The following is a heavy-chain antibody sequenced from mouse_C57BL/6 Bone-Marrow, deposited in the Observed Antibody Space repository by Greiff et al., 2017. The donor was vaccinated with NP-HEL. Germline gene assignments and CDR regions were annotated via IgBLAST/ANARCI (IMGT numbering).Heavy chain of an antibody. CDR2: INPGSGGT. V-gene: IGHV1-54*01. CDR3: ARSWAMDY. Sequence: VQLQQSGAELVRPGTSVKVSCKASGYAFTNYLIEWVKQRPGQGLEWIGVINPGSGGTNSNEKFKGKATLTADKSSSTAYMQLSSLTSEDSAVYFCARSWAMDYWGQGTSVTVSS. J-gene: IGHJ4*01. CDR1: GYAFTNYL.